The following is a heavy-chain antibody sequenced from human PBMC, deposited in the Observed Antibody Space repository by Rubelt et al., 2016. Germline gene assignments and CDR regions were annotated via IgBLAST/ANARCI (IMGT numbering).Heavy chain of an antibody. V-gene: IGHV4-39*01. CDR1: GGSISGSSYY. J-gene: IGHJ5*02. CDR2: ICSSGST. D-gene: IGHD4-17*01. Sequence: QQQLQESGPGLVKPSETLSLTCIVSGGSISGSSYYWGWIRQPLGTGLEWIASICSSGSTYYSPSLKSRVTISVDTSKNQFSLRLKSATAADTAVYYCARRRTVPQNWFDPWGQGTLVTVSS. CDR3: ARRRTVPQNWFDP.